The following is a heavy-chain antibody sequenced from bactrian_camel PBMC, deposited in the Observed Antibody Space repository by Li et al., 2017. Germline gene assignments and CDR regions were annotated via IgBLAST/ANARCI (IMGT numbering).Heavy chain of an antibody. Sequence: VQLVESGGGLVQPGGSLRLSCAASGFPFTSYGMSWVRQAPGKGLEWVSYINSGGSTTVYADSVKGRFTISVDNAKNTVYLQMNSLKPEDTGMYYCTAESGPCHPTGWIYGGTDWGQGTQVTVS. CDR3: TAESGPCHPTGWIYGGTD. J-gene: IGHJ4*01. CDR2: INSGGSTT. D-gene: IGHD5*01. V-gene: IGHV3S35*01. CDR1: GFPFTSYG.